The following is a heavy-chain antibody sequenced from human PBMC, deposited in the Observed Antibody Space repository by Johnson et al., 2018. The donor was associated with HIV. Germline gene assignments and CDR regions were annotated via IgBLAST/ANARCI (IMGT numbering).Heavy chain of an antibody. V-gene: IGHV3-66*03. CDR1: GLIVSDNY. J-gene: IGHJ3*02. CDR2: LYAGGPT. CDR3: AKHNGLDSSWPFDAFDI. D-gene: IGHD6-13*01. Sequence: MQLVESGGGLMQPGGSLRLSCEASGLIVSDNYMNWVRQAPGKGLEWVSALYAGGPTYYADSVEGRFTISRDSSKNTLYLQMNSLRPEDTAVYYCAKHNGLDSSWPFDAFDIWGQGTRVTVSS.